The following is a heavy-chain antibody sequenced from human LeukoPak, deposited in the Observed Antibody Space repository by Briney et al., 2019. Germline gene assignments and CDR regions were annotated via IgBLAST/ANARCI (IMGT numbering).Heavy chain of an antibody. CDR1: GFTFSSYW. V-gene: IGHV3-7*03. Sequence: GGSLRLSCAASGFTFSSYWMSWVRQAPGKGLEWVANIKQDGSEKYYVDSVKGRFTISRDNAKNSLYLQMNSLRAEDTAVYYCARDRCSSTSCYDDYWGQGTLVTVSS. CDR2: IKQDGSEK. D-gene: IGHD2-2*01. J-gene: IGHJ4*02. CDR3: ARDRCSSTSCYDDY.